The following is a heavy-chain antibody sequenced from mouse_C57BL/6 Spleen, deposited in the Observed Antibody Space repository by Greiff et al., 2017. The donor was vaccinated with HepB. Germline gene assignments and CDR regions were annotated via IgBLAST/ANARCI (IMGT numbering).Heavy chain of an antibody. V-gene: IGHV5-9-1*02. CDR1: GFTFSSYA. Sequence: EVMLVESGEGLVKPGGSLKLSCAASGFTFSSYAMSWVRQTPEKRLEWVAYISSGGDYIYYADTVKGRFTISRDNARNTLYLQMSSLKSEDTAMYYCTRDRGTGGSSYYAMDYWGQGTSVTVSS. D-gene: IGHD1-1*01. CDR2: ISSGGDYI. J-gene: IGHJ4*01. CDR3: TRDRGTGGSSYYAMDY.